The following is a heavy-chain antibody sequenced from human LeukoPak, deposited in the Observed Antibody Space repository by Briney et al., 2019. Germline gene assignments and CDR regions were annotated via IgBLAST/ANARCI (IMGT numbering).Heavy chain of an antibody. D-gene: IGHD3-3*01. V-gene: IGHV1-46*01. J-gene: IGHJ5*02. Sequence: AASVKVSCKASGYTFTSYYMHWVRQAPGQGLEWMGIINPSGGSTSYAQKFQGRVTMTEDTSTDTAYMELSSLRSEDTAVYYCATGLHALRIFGVVISDSGWFDPWGQGTLVTVSS. CDR3: ATGLHALRIFGVVISDSGWFDP. CDR1: GYTFTSYY. CDR2: INPSGGST.